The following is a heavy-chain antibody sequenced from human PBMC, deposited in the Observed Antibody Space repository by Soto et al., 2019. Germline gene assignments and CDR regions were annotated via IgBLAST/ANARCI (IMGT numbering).Heavy chain of an antibody. CDR1: GFTFSSYG. Sequence: GGSLRLSCAASGFTFSSYGMHWVRQAPGKGLEWVAVIWYDGSNKYYADSVKGRFTISRDNSKNTLYLQMNSLRAEDTAVYYCARAPRGSTVTTFYYYMDVWGKGTTVTVSS. V-gene: IGHV3-33*01. CDR2: IWYDGSNK. J-gene: IGHJ6*03. D-gene: IGHD4-17*01. CDR3: ARAPRGSTVTTFYYYMDV.